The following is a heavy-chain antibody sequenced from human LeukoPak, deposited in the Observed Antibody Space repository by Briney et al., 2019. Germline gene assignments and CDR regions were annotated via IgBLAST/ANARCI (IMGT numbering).Heavy chain of an antibody. D-gene: IGHD3-10*01. CDR1: GFTFSSYG. CDR3: AKDRRGYYGAGSYYKGYYYYGMDV. Sequence: GGSLRLSCAASGFTFSSYGMHWLRQAPGKGLEWVAVISYDGSNKYYADSVKGRFTISRDNSKNTLYLQMNSLRAEDTAVYYCAKDRRGYYGAGSYYKGYYYYGMDVWGKGTTVTVSS. V-gene: IGHV3-30*18. CDR2: ISYDGSNK. J-gene: IGHJ6*04.